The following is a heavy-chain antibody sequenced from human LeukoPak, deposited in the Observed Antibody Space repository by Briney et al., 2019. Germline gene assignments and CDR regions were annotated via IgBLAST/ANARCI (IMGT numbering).Heavy chain of an antibody. CDR3: ARATYDFWSGYYRKGYFDY. V-gene: IGHV4-34*01. CDR1: GGSFSGYY. Sequence: SETLSLTRAVYGGSFSGYYWSWIRQPPGKGLEWIGEINHSGSTNYNPSLKSRVTISVDTSKNQFSLKLSSVTAADTAVYYCARATYDFWSGYYRKGYFDYWGQGTLVTVSS. D-gene: IGHD3-3*01. J-gene: IGHJ4*02. CDR2: INHSGST.